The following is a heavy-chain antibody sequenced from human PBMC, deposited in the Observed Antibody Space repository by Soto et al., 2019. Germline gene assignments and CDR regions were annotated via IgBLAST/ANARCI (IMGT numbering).Heavy chain of an antibody. Sequence: QVQLVQSGVEVKKPGSSVKVCCKASGGTFNSYAIDWVRQAPGQGLEWMGGIIPIFGTTNYAQKLQGRVKLTADESTRTAYMELSTLTSEDTAVYYCARGTVTGSEYNFYYYGMDVWGQGTTVIVSS. CDR3: ARGTVTGSEYNFYYYGMDV. J-gene: IGHJ6*02. D-gene: IGHD1-1*01. CDR1: GGTFNSYA. CDR2: IIPIFGTT. V-gene: IGHV1-69*12.